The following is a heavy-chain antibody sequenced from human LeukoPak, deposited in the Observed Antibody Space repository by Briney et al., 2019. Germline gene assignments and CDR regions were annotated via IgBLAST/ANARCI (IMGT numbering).Heavy chain of an antibody. CDR2: LNPHSGGT. D-gene: IGHD2-15*01. J-gene: IGHJ6*02. CDR1: GYTLRDYY. CDR3: ARGLRIINGLDV. Sequence: ASVKVSCKASGYTLRDYYTYWVRQAPGQGLEWLGWLNPHSGGTNYAQKFQGRVTLTSDTSISTAYMELSLLTSDDTAIYYCARGLRIINGLDVWGQGTTVIVSS. V-gene: IGHV1-2*02.